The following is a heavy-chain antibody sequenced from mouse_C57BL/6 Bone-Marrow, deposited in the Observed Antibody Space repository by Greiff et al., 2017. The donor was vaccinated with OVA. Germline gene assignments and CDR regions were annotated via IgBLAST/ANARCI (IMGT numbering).Heavy chain of an antibody. Sequence: QVQLQQSGAELVRPGASVKLSCKASGYTFTDYEMHWVKQTPVQGLEWIGAIDPETGGTAYNQKFKGKATLTADTSSSTAYMELRSLTSEDSAVDDCTRCYSNCCAMDYWGQGTSVTVSA. J-gene: IGHJ4*01. D-gene: IGHD2-5*01. V-gene: IGHV1-15*01. CDR2: IDPETGGT. CDR3: TRCYSNCCAMDY. CDR1: GYTFTDYE.